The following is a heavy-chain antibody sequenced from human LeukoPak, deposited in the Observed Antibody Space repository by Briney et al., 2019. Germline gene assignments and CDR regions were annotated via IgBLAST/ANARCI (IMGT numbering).Heavy chain of an antibody. CDR1: GGTFSNYA. CDR3: ARDKDTYGDQGVYFDY. CDR2: IIPIFGTI. V-gene: IGHV1-69*05. Sequence: ASVKVSCKASGGTFSNYAINWVRQAPGQGLEWMGRIIPIFGTISYAQKFQGRVTIITDEFTSTAYMELSSLRSEDTAMYYCARDKDTYGDQGVYFDYWGQGTLVTVSS. D-gene: IGHD4-17*01. J-gene: IGHJ4*02.